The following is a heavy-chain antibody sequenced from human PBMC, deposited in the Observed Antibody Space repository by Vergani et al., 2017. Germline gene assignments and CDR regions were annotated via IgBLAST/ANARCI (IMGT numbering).Heavy chain of an antibody. D-gene: IGHD4-17*01. Sequence: QVQLVQSGAEVKKPGSSVKVSCKASGGTFSSYAISWVRQAPGQGLEWMGGIIPIFGTANYAQKFQGRVTITADESTSTAYMELTSLRSEDTAVYYFARLSTVTTEADYYSSMDVWGKGTTVTVSS. V-gene: IGHV1-69*01. CDR3: ARLSTVTTEADYYSSMDV. CDR2: IIPIFGTA. CDR1: GGTFSSYA. J-gene: IGHJ6*03.